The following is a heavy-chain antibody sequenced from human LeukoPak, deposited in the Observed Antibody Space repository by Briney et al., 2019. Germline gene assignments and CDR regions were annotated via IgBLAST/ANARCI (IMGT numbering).Heavy chain of an antibody. Sequence: GGSLRLSCAASGFIFSTYWMTWVRQPPGKGLEWVAVISYDGSNKYYADSVKGRFTISRDNSKNTLYLQMNSLRAEDTAVYYCARDGGNWNDEDDAFDIWGQGTMVTVSS. CDR1: GFIFSTYW. CDR3: ARDGGNWNDEDDAFDI. D-gene: IGHD1-1*01. J-gene: IGHJ3*02. CDR2: ISYDGSNK. V-gene: IGHV3-30*03.